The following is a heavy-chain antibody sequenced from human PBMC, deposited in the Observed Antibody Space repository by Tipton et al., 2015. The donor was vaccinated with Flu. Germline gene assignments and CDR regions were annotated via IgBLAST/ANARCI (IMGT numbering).Heavy chain of an antibody. Sequence: QSGAEVKKPGSSVKVSCKASGGTFSSYAISWVRQAPGQGLEWMGGIIPIFGTANYAQKFQGRVTITADESTSTAYMELSSLRSEDTAVYYCARDGHITMIVVDDAFDIWGQGTMVTVSS. J-gene: IGHJ3*02. D-gene: IGHD3-22*01. CDR3: ARDGHITMIVVDDAFDI. V-gene: IGHV1-69*01. CDR1: GGTFSSYA. CDR2: IIPIFGTA.